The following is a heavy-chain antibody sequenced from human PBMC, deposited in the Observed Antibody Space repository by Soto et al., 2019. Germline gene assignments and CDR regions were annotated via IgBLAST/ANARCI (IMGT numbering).Heavy chain of an antibody. V-gene: IGHV5-51*01. D-gene: IGHD6-19*01. CDR1: GYSFSSQW. CDR2: IYPGDSDT. Sequence: PGESLKISCKGSGYSFSSQWIGWARQMPGKGLEWMGIIYPGDSDTRYSPSFQGQVTISADKSINTAYVQWSSLKASDTAMYYCARQEGLAVAGVNYYGMDVWGQGTTVTVSS. CDR3: ARQEGLAVAGVNYYGMDV. J-gene: IGHJ6*02.